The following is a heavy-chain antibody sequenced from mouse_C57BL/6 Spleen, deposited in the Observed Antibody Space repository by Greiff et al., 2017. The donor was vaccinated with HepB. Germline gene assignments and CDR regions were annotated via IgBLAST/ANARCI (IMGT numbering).Heavy chain of an antibody. D-gene: IGHD3-2*02. CDR2: IYPGDGDT. CDR3: ARWAQAYYFDY. CDR1: GYAFSSYW. V-gene: IGHV1-80*01. Sequence: VQLQQSGAELVKPGASVKISCKASGYAFSSYWMNWVKQRPGKGLEWIGQIYPGDGDTNYNGKFKGKATLTADKSSSTAFMQLSSLTSEDSAVYFCARWAQAYYFDYWGQGTTLTVSS. J-gene: IGHJ2*01.